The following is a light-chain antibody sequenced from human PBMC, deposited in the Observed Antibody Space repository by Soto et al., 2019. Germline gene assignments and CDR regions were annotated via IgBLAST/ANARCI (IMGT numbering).Light chain of an antibody. CDR1: QTISEW. Sequence: DIQMTQSPSTLSASIGDRVTITCRASQTISEWLAWYQQKPGKAPKVLIYDASSLESRVPARFSGGGSGTEFTLTINSLQPDDFATYYCQQYNSSPWTFGQGTKVEIK. V-gene: IGKV1-5*01. CDR3: QQYNSSPWT. CDR2: DAS. J-gene: IGKJ1*01.